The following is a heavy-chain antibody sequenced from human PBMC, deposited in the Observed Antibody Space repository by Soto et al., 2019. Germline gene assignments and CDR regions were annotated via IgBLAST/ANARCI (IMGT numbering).Heavy chain of an antibody. CDR1: RFTFSSYA. CDR2: ISGSGGST. Sequence: EVQLLESGGGLVQPGGSLRLSCAASRFTFSSYAMSWVRQAPGKGLEWVSAISGSGGSTYYADSVKGRFTISRDNSKNTLYLQMNSLRAEDTAVYYCAKGRDGYSYYFDYWGQGTLVTVSS. V-gene: IGHV3-23*01. D-gene: IGHD5-18*01. CDR3: AKGRDGYSYYFDY. J-gene: IGHJ4*02.